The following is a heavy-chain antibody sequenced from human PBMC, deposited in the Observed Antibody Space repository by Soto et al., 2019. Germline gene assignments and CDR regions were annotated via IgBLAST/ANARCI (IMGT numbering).Heavy chain of an antibody. J-gene: IGHJ4*02. Sequence: QSGGSLRLSCAASGFTFRTYWMNWVRQAPGKGLEWVAKINQDGSVKSYMDSVRGRFTISRDNAKNSLFLQMNSLRAEDTALYYCVRFPFFDTSDQVYWGQGALVTVSS. V-gene: IGHV3-7*01. CDR2: INQDGSVK. CDR1: GFTFRTYW. CDR3: VRFPFFDTSDQVY. D-gene: IGHD3-22*01.